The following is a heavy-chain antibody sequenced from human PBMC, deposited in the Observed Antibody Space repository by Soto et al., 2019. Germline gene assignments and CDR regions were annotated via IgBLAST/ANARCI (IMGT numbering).Heavy chain of an antibody. CDR1: GYTFTSYY. CDR2: INPSGGST. V-gene: IGHV1-46*01. J-gene: IGHJ5*02. CDR3: AREAYYYDSSGYYGAVFDP. D-gene: IGHD3-22*01. Sequence: ASVKVSCKASGYTFTSYYMHWVRQAPGQRLEWMGIINPSGGSTSYAQKFQGRVTMTRDTSTSTVYMELSSLRSEDTAVYYCAREAYYYDSSGYYGAVFDPWGQGTPVTVSS.